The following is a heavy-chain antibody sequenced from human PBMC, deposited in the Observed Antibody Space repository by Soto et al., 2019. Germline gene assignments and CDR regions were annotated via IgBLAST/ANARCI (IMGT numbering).Heavy chain of an antibody. D-gene: IGHD6-19*01. Sequence: SETLSLTCTVSGGSISSYYWSWIRQPPGKGLEWIGYIYYSGSTNYNPSLKSRVTISVDTSKNQFSLKLSSVTAADTAVYYCARDGKWLVLDYWGQGTLVTVSS. CDR2: IYYSGST. CDR1: GGSISSYY. V-gene: IGHV4-59*01. J-gene: IGHJ4*02. CDR3: ARDGKWLVLDY.